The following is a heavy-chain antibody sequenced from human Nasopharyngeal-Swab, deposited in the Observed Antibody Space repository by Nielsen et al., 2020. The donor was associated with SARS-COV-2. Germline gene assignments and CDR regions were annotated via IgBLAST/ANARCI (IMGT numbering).Heavy chain of an antibody. Sequence: GESLKISCQTSAYSFTTHWVGWVRQVPGKGLEWLGFIYPGDSDTRYNPSFQGQVSISADTSTNTAYLQWRSLKASDTAIFYCARHDGSLDSWGQGTLVTVSS. CDR2: IYPGDSDT. CDR1: AYSFTTHW. V-gene: IGHV5-51*01. D-gene: IGHD1-26*01. J-gene: IGHJ4*02. CDR3: ARHDGSLDS.